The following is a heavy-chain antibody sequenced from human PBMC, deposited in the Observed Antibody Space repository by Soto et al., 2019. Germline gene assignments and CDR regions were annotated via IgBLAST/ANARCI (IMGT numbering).Heavy chain of an antibody. J-gene: IGHJ4*02. CDR1: GGSFSGYY. D-gene: IGHD6-13*01. V-gene: IGHV4-34*01. CDR3: ARRAEQQLVLGYYFDY. CDR2: INHSGST. Sequence: QVQLQQWGAELLKPSETLSLTCAVYGGSFSGYYWSWIRQPPGKGLEWIGEINHSGSTNYNPSLKSRVTISVDTSKNQFSLKLSSVTAADTAVYYCARRAEQQLVLGYYFDYWGQGTLVTVSS.